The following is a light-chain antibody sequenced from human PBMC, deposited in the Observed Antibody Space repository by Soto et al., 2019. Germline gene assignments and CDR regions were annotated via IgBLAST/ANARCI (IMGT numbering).Light chain of an antibody. J-gene: IGKJ4*01. CDR1: QSVSSY. CDR2: DAS. CDR3: QQRSSWPLT. Sequence: ETVLTQSPATLSLSPGERATLSCRASQSVSSYLAWYQQKPGQAPRLLISDASNRATGIPARFSGSGSGTDVTVTVSCLGPEDFAVYYCQQRSSWPLTFGGGTKVEIK. V-gene: IGKV3-11*01.